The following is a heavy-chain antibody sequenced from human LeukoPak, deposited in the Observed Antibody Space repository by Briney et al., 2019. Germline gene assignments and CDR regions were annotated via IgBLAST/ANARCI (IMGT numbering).Heavy chain of an antibody. Sequence: EPSETLSLTCTVSGGSISSYYWSWIRQPPGKGLEWIGYIYYSGSTNYNPSLKSRVTISVDTSKDQFSLKLSSVTAADTAVYYCAGSGSPMVYANPFDPWGQGTLVTVSS. V-gene: IGHV4-59*01. D-gene: IGHD2-8*01. CDR3: AGSGSPMVYANPFDP. CDR2: IYYSGST. CDR1: GGSISSYY. J-gene: IGHJ5*02.